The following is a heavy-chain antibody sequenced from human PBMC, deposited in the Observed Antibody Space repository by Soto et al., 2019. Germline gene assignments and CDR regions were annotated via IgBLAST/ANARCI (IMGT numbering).Heavy chain of an antibody. Sequence: GGSLRLSCVASGFTFNSFDLGWVRQAPGKGLEWVSGISNDGVRTYYADSAKGRFTISRDNSKNTLSLQMNSLRAEDTAVYYCAKDSRRSSGWFYFDHWGQGALVTVSS. CDR2: ISNDGVRT. CDR3: AKDSRRSSGWFYFDH. J-gene: IGHJ4*02. CDR1: GFTFNSFD. V-gene: IGHV3-23*01. D-gene: IGHD6-19*01.